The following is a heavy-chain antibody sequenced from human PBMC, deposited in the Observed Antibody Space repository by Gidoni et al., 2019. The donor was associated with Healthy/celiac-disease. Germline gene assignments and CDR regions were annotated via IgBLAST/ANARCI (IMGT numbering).Heavy chain of an antibody. J-gene: IGHJ4*02. CDR1: AFTFSSYS. CDR2: ISSSTTYI. Sequence: EVQLVESGGGLVKPGGSLRLSCAASAFTFSSYSMNWVRQAPGKGLEWVSSISSSTTYIYYADSVKGRFTISRDNAKNSLYLQMNSLRAEDSAVYYCARQGLVGARGTGGFDSWGQGTLVTVSS. CDR3: ARQGLVGARGTGGFDS. V-gene: IGHV3-21*01. D-gene: IGHD1-26*01.